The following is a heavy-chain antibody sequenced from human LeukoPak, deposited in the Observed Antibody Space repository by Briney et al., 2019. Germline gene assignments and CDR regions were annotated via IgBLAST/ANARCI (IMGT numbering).Heavy chain of an antibody. Sequence: GGSLRLSCAASGFTFNSYGMYWVRQAPGKGLEWVAFIRYDGSYKYYADSVKGRFTISRDNSKNFLSLQMNGLRSEDTAVYFCAKGRAMITFGGIVVSDWGQGTPVTVSA. V-gene: IGHV3-30*02. D-gene: IGHD3-16*02. CDR3: AKGRAMITFGGIVVSD. J-gene: IGHJ4*02. CDR2: IRYDGSYK. CDR1: GFTFNSYG.